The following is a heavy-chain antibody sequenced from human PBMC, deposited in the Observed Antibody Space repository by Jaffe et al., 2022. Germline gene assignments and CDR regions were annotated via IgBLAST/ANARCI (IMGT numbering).Heavy chain of an antibody. Sequence: QVQLQESGPGLVQPSQTLSLTCTVSGGSISSVSYYWSWIRQPAGKGLEWIGRIYPSGSTNYKSSLKSRVTISVDTSKDQFSLKLSSVTAADTAVYYCAREGRDGYNLRPYFDYWGRGALVTVSS. D-gene: IGHD5-12*01. CDR2: IYPSGST. CDR1: GGSISSVSYY. V-gene: IGHV4-61*02. CDR3: AREGRDGYNLRPYFDY. J-gene: IGHJ4*02.